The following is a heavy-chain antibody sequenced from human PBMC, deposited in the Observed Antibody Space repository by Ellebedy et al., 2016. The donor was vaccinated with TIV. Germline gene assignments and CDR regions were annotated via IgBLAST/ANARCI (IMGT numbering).Heavy chain of an antibody. V-gene: IGHV3-23*01. CDR2: IGIGGTST. CDR1: GFTFRSYA. D-gene: IGHD6-19*01. J-gene: IGHJ4*02. Sequence: GESLKISCTASGFTFRSYAMNWVRQAPGKGLEWVSGIGIGGTSTYYADSVKGRFTVSRDDSRNTVFLQMNSLGVDDTAVYYCASPAVGHTTGCCRYYFDYWGLGTLVTVSS. CDR3: ASPAVGHTTGCCRYYFDY.